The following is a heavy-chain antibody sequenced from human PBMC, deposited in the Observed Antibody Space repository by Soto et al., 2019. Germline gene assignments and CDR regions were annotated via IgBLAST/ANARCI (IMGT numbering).Heavy chain of an antibody. V-gene: IGHV3-23*01. Sequence: LRLSCAASGFTFSSYAMSWVRQAPGKGLEWVSAISGSGGSTYYADSVKGRFTISRDNSKNTLYLQMNSLRAEDTAVYYCAKDVGTSSGWYLPSYFDYWGQGTLVTVSS. CDR1: GFTFSSYA. J-gene: IGHJ4*02. CDR3: AKDVGTSSGWYLPSYFDY. D-gene: IGHD6-19*01. CDR2: ISGSGGST.